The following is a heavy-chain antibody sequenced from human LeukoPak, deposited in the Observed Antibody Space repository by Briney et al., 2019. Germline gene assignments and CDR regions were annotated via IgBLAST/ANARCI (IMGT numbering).Heavy chain of an antibody. D-gene: IGHD1-26*01. J-gene: IGHJ4*02. CDR3: AKASRVGATTSYFDY. CDR2: ISGSGGST. CDR1: GFTFSSYA. V-gene: IGHV3-23*01. Sequence: PGGSLRLSCAASGFTFSSYAMSWVRQAPGKGLGWVSAISGSGGSTYYADSLKGRFTISRDNSKNTLYLQMNSLRAEDTAVYYCAKASRVGATTSYFDYWGQGTLVTVSS.